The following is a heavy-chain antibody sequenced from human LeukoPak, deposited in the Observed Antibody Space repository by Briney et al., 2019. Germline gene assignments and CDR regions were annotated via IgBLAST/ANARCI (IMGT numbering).Heavy chain of an antibody. CDR1: GYTFTGYY. J-gene: IGHJ4*02. CDR2: INPNSGGT. D-gene: IGHD6-19*01. Sequence: ASVKVSCKASGYTFTGYYMHWVRQAPGQGLEWMGWINPNSGGTNYAQKFQGRVTMTRDTSISTAYMELSRLRSDDTAVYCCARDAPKAVVAGTRYVHYYWGQGTLVTVSS. CDR3: ARDAPKAVVAGTRYVHYY. V-gene: IGHV1-2*02.